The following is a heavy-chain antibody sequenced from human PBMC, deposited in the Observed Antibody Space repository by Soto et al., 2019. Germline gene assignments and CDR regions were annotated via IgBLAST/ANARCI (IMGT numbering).Heavy chain of an antibody. CDR2: IKSKAHGGTT. CDR1: GFTFRNVW. J-gene: IGHJ3*01. Sequence: GSLRLFCGASGFTFRNVWMSWVRQVPGKGLEWVGHIKSKAHGGTTDNAAPVKGRFTISRDDSKDTLYLQMNSLKSEDTAVYYCTTGRDLWGQGTMVTVSS. CDR3: TTGRDL. V-gene: IGHV3-15*01.